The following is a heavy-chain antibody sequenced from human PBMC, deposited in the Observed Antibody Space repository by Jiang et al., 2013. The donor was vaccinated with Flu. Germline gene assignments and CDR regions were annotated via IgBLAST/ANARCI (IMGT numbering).Heavy chain of an antibody. D-gene: IGHD1-26*01. CDR3: ARDSGALGLLPGY. CDR2: IYYSGST. V-gene: IGHV4-39*07. Sequence: LLKPSETLSLTCTISGGSISSSNYYWVWIRQPPGKGLEWIGSIYYSGSTYYNPSLKSRVTISVDTSKNQFSLKLSSVTAADTAVYYCARDSGALGLLPGYWGQGTLVTVSS. J-gene: IGHJ4*02. CDR1: GGSISSSNYY.